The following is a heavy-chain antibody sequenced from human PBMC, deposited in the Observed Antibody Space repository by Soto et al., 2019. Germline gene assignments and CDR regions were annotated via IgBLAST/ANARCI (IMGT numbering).Heavy chain of an antibody. V-gene: IGHV3-15*01. D-gene: IGHD3-10*01. CDR3: TTGFGGQGYYYYYYMDV. CDR2: IKSKTDGGTT. Sequence: GGSLRLSCAASGFTFSNAWMSWVRQAPGKGLEWVGRIKSKTDGGTTDYAAPVKGRFTISRDDSKNTLYLQMNSLKTEDTAVYYCTTGFGGQGYYYYYYMDVWGKGTTVTVSS. J-gene: IGHJ6*03. CDR1: GFTFSNAW.